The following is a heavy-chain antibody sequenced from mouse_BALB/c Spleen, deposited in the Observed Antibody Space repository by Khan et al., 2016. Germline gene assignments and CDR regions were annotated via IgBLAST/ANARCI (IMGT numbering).Heavy chain of an antibody. CDR1: GFTFSDYY. V-gene: IGHV5-4*02. CDR3: ARDDRWFAY. CDR2: ISDGGSYT. D-gene: IGHD2-14*01. Sequence: EVELVEFGGGLVKPGGSLKLSCAASGFTFSDYYMYWVRQTPEKRLEWVATISDGGSYTYYPDSVKGRFTISRDNAKNNLYLQMSSLKSEDTAMYYCARDDRWFAYWGQGTLVTVSA. J-gene: IGHJ3*01.